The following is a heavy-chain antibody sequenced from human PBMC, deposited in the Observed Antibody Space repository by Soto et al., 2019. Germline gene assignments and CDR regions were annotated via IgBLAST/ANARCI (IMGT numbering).Heavy chain of an antibody. CDR2: IVPMLGTP. Sequence: QVQLVQSGAEVKEPGSSVRVSCKASGGTFSNFIMNWVRQTPGQGLEWMGGIVPMLGTPTYAEKFKGRVTMSATGSTDTGCMELESLGSEDTAIYYCARNGNYGTSLSHYTGMDVWGQGTTVTVS. J-gene: IGHJ6*02. CDR3: ARNGNYGTSLSHYTGMDV. V-gene: IGHV1-69*01. CDR1: GGTFSNFI. D-gene: IGHD3-10*01.